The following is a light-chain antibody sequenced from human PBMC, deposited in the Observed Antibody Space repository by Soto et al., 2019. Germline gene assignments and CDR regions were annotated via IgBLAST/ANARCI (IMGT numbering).Light chain of an antibody. CDR2: FAS. V-gene: IGKV3-15*01. Sequence: IVMTQSSATLSVYPGEKATISCRASQSLNNNLAWYQQKPGQGPRLLIYFASTRATGIPARFSGSGSGTEFSLTISSLQSEDFASYYCQQYSAWPLTFGGGTKVETK. J-gene: IGKJ4*01. CDR3: QQYSAWPLT. CDR1: QSLNNN.